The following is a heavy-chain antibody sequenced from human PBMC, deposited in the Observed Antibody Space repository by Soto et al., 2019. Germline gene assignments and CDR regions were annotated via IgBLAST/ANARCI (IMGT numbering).Heavy chain of an antibody. CDR1: GFTFSSYA. J-gene: IGHJ6*02. CDR2: ISSNGGST. D-gene: IGHD3-22*01. V-gene: IGHV3-64D*08. CDR3: VNPYYDSSGYHYYYGMDV. Sequence: GGSLRLSCSASGFTFSSYAMHWVRQAPGKGLEYVSAISSNGGSTYYADSVKGRFTISRDNSKNTLYLQMSSLRAEDTAVYYCVNPYYDSSGYHYYYGMDVWGQGTTVTVSS.